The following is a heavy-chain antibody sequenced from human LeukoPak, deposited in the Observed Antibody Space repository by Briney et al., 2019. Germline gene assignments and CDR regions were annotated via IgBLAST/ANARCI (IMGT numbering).Heavy chain of an antibody. CDR1: GGSISSSSYY. CDR3: ANLVSSWGSLYYFDY. D-gene: IGHD6-13*01. V-gene: IGHV4-39*01. J-gene: IGHJ4*02. Sequence: PSETLSLTCTVSGGSISSSSYYWGWVRQPPGKGLEWIGSIYYSGSTYYNPSLKSRVTISVDTSKNQFSLKLSSVTAADTAVYYCANLVSSWGSLYYFDYWGQGTLVTVSS. CDR2: IYYSGST.